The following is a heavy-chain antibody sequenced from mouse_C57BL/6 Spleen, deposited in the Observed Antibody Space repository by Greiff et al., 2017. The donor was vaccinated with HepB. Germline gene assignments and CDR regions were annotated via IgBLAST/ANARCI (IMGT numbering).Heavy chain of an antibody. V-gene: IGHV1-61*01. CDR3: ARGLLRLGDYAMDY. Sequence: VQLQQPGAELVRPGSSVKLSCKASGYTFTSYWMDWVKQRPGQGLEWIGNIYPSDSETHYNQKFKDKATLIVDKSSSTAYMQLSSLTSEDSAVYYCARGLLRLGDYAMDYWGQGTSVTVSS. CDR1: GYTFTSYW. CDR2: IYPSDSET. J-gene: IGHJ4*01. D-gene: IGHD1-1*01.